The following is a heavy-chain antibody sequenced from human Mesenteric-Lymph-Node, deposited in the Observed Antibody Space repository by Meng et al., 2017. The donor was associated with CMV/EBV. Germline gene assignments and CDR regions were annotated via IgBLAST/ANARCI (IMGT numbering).Heavy chain of an antibody. Sequence: GGSLRLSCTASGFTFSDYYMSWIRQAPGKGLGWVSVIYSGGSTYYADSVKGRFTISRDNSKNTLYLQMNSLRAEDTAVYYCAREGGDYYYGMDVWGQGTTVTVSS. D-gene: IGHD3-16*01. CDR1: GFTFSDYY. J-gene: IGHJ6*02. V-gene: IGHV3-53*01. CDR2: IYSGGST. CDR3: AREGGDYYYGMDV.